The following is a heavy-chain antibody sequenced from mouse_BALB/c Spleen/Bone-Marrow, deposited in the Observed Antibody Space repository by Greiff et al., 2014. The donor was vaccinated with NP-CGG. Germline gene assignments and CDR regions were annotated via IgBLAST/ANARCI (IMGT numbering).Heavy chain of an antibody. Sequence: EVQVVESGGGLVKLGGSLKLSCAASGFTFSSYYMSWVRQTPEKRLELVAAINSNGGSTYYPDTVKGRFTISRDNAKNTLYLQMSSLKSEDTALYYCARREYDYDVFAYWGQGTLVTVSA. V-gene: IGHV5-6-2*01. CDR2: INSNGGST. CDR3: ARREYDYDVFAY. J-gene: IGHJ3*01. D-gene: IGHD2-4*01. CDR1: GFTFSSYY.